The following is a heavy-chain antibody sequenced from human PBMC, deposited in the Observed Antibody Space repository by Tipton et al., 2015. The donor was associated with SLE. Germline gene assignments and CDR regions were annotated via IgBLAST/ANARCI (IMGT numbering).Heavy chain of an antibody. Sequence: SLRLSCAASGFTFSSYSMNWVRQAPGKGLEWVSSISSSSSYIYYADSVKGRFTISRDNSKNTLYLQMNSLRAEDTAVYYCAEGAYYDFWSGPSFDYWGRGTLVTVSS. CDR1: GFTFSSYS. D-gene: IGHD3-3*01. CDR3: AEGAYYDFWSGPSFDY. CDR2: ISSSSSYI. V-gene: IGHV3-21*01. J-gene: IGHJ4*02.